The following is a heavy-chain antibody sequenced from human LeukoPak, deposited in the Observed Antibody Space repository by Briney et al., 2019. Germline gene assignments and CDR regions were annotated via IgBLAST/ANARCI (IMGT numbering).Heavy chain of an antibody. V-gene: IGHV4-4*07. J-gene: IGHJ6*02. CDR3: ARDGRFLEWSSGYYYYGMDV. CDR1: GGSISSYY. CDR2: IYTSGST. D-gene: IGHD3-3*01. Sequence: SETLSLTCTVSGGSISSYYWSWIRQPAGKGLEWIGRIYTSGSTNYNPSLKSRVTMSVDTSKNQFSLKLSSVTAADTAVYYCARDGRFLEWSSGYYYYGMDVWGQGTTVTVSS.